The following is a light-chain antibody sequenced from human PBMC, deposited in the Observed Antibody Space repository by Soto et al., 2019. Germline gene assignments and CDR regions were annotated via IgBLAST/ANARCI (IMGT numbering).Light chain of an antibody. CDR1: QSISNW. Sequence: DIQMTQSPSTLSASVGDRVTITCRAGQSISNWLAWYQQKPGKAPKLLIFQASTVASGVPLRFSGSGSGTEFPLTISSLQPDDSATYFCQQDSSYWTFGQGTKVEIK. V-gene: IGKV1-5*03. CDR2: QAS. CDR3: QQDSSYWT. J-gene: IGKJ1*01.